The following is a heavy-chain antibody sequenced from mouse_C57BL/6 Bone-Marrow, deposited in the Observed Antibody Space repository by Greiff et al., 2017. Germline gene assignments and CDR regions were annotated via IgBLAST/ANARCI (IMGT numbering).Heavy chain of an antibody. V-gene: IGHV5-12*01. CDR1: GFTFSDYY. D-gene: IGHD1-1*01. CDR2: ISKGGGST. Sequence: EVQLVESGGGLVQPGGSLKLSCAASGFTFSDYYMYWVRQTPEKRLEWVAYISKGGGSTYYPDTVKGRFTISRDNAKNTLYMQMSRMKSEDTAMYYCTRHYDGSSYGYYAMDYWGQGTSVTVSS. CDR3: TRHYDGSSYGYYAMDY. J-gene: IGHJ4*01.